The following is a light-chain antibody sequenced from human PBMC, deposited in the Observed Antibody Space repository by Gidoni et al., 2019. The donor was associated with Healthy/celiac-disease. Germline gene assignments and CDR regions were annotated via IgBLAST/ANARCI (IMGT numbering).Light chain of an antibody. Sequence: DIQMTQSPSTLSASVGDRVTITCRASQSISSWLAWYQQKPGKAPKRLIYKASSLESGVPSRFSGSGSRTEFTLTSSSLQPDDLATYYCQQYNSYSGTFGQGTKVEIK. CDR3: QQYNSYSGT. CDR1: QSISSW. J-gene: IGKJ1*01. CDR2: KAS. V-gene: IGKV1-5*03.